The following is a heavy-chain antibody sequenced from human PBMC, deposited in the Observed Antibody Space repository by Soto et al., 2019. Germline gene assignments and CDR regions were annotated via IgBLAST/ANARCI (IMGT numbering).Heavy chain of an antibody. V-gene: IGHV4-38-2*02. CDR3: ARVIGDFSRAVALDFDF. CDR1: TFCLSSGYY. Sequence: PSESLSLLLRVYTFCLSSGYYSGWIRESPGKGLYWLGTIYDXGYTPYNPTFKSRVTISLDTSGNQFSLRLSSVTGADTAFYCCARVIGDFSRAVALDFDFRRTRTLVTVSS. J-gene: IGHJ4*02. D-gene: IGHD2-21*01. CDR2: IYDXGYT.